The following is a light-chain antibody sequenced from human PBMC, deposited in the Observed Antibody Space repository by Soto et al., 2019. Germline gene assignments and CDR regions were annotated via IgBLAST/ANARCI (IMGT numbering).Light chain of an antibody. V-gene: IGLV2-14*01. J-gene: IGLJ2*01. CDR1: SSDVGAYNY. Sequence: QSVLAQPASVSGSPGQSITISCTGTSSDVGAYNYVSWYQQYPGKAPKLMIYHVSNRPSGVSNRFSGSKSGNTASLTISGLQAEDEADYYCNSYTTSSTVVFGGGT. CDR3: NSYTTSSTVV. CDR2: HVS.